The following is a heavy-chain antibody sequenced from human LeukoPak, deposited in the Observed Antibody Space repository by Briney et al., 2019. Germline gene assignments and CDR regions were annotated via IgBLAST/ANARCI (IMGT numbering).Heavy chain of an antibody. V-gene: IGHV3-23*01. CDR2: ISGSGGST. CDR1: GFTFSSYA. D-gene: IGHD3-9*01. J-gene: IGHJ4*02. Sequence: GGSLRLSCAASGFTFSSYAMSWVRQAPGKGLEWVSAISGSGGSTYCADSVKGRFTISRDNSKNTLYLQMNSLRAEDTAVYYCAKNVLRYFDWLGPFDYWGQGTLVTVSS. CDR3: AKNVLRYFDWLGPFDY.